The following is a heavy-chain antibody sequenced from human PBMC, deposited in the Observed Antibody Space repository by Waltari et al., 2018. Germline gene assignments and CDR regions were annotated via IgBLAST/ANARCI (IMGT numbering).Heavy chain of an antibody. CDR1: GGSISSSNW. Sequence: QVQLQESGPGLVKPSGTLSLTCAVSGGSISSSNWRSWVRQPPGKGLEWIGEIYHGGSTNYNPSLKSRVTISGDKAKNKFTRKLSSVTAADTAVYYCAIVGATFYDYWGQGTLVTVSS. D-gene: IGHD1-26*01. V-gene: IGHV4-4*02. CDR2: IYHGGST. J-gene: IGHJ4*02. CDR3: AIVGATFYDY.